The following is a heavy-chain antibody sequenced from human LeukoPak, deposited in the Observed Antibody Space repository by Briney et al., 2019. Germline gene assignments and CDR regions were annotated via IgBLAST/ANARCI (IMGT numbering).Heavy chain of an antibody. D-gene: IGHD5-24*01. CDR3: ARTRDEPFAY. Sequence: PGGSLRLSCAASGFTFSSYEMNWVRQAPGKGLEWLSHISNSGSSIQYADSVKGRFTISRDNAKNSLYLQMNSLRVEDTAVYYCARTRDEPFAYWRQGTLVTVSS. CDR1: GFTFSSYE. CDR2: ISNSGSSI. J-gene: IGHJ4*02. V-gene: IGHV3-48*03.